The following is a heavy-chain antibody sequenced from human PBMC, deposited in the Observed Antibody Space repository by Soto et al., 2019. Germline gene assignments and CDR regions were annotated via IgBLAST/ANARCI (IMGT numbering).Heavy chain of an antibody. CDR2: IRGSGGIT. Sequence: EVQLLESGGGLVQPGGSLRLSCAASGFTFSAYAMSWVRQAPGKGLEWVSGIRGSGGITQYADSVKGRFTISRDNSKNTLYLQMNSLRAEDTAVYFCAKDLWERSYYFDYWGQGSLVTVSS. CDR3: AKDLWERSYYFDY. J-gene: IGHJ4*02. D-gene: IGHD1-26*01. V-gene: IGHV3-23*01. CDR1: GFTFSAYA.